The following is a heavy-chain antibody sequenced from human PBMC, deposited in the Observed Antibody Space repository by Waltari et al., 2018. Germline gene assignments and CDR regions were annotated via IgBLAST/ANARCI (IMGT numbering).Heavy chain of an antibody. D-gene: IGHD2-21*02. Sequence: QVQLVQSGAEVKKPGSSVKVSCKASGGTFSSHAISWVRQAPGQGLEWMGGIIPILGIANYAQKFQGRVTITADKSTSTAYMELSSLRSEDTAVYYCELYGGNSARQPNFDYWGQGTLVTVSS. J-gene: IGHJ4*02. CDR3: ELYGGNSARQPNFDY. V-gene: IGHV1-69*10. CDR2: IIPILGIA. CDR1: GGTFSSHA.